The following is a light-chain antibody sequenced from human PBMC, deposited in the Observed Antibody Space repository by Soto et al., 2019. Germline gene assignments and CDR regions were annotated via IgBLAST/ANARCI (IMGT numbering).Light chain of an antibody. V-gene: IGKV1-9*01. CDR1: QGIRHY. CDR3: QQVYGHPPA. CDR2: GAS. J-gene: IGKJ5*01. Sequence: DTQLTQSPSFLSASVGARVTITCRASQGIRHYLAWYQQKPGKAPSLLMYGASTLQSGVPSRFSGSGSGTEFTLTISSLQPEDVATYFCQQVYGHPPAFGPGTRLENK.